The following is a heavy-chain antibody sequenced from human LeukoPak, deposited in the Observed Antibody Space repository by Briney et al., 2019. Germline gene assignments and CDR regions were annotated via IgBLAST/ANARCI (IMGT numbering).Heavy chain of an antibody. CDR1: GGSISSGGSY. CDR2: IYYSGST. V-gene: IGHV4-31*03. J-gene: IGHJ4*02. CDR3: AREGCSTTTCYFDY. Sequence: SETLSLTCTVSGGSISSGGSYWSWIRQHPGKGLEWTGYIYYSGSTYYNPSLKSRLTISVDTSKNQFSLKLSSVTAADTAVYYCAREGCSTTTCYFDYWGQGTLVTVSS. D-gene: IGHD2-2*01.